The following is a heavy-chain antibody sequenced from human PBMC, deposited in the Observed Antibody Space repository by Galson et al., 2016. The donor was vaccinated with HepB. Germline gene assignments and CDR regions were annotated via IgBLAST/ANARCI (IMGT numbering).Heavy chain of an antibody. J-gene: IGHJ5*02. CDR2: LYWDDGK. D-gene: IGHD6-19*01. CDR3: AHGNGWLFEP. V-gene: IGHV2-5*02. Sequence: PALVKPTQTLTLTCSFSGFSLNSPVAGVGWIRQPPGKALEWLALLYWDDGKGYNPTLKTGSTITKDTSNNQVVLTLPNVDSMDTGTYYCAHGNGWLFEPWGQGTLVTVSS. CDR1: GFSLNSPVAG.